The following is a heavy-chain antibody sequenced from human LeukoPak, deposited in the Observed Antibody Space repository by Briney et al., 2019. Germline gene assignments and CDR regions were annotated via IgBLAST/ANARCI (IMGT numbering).Heavy chain of an antibody. V-gene: IGHV3-21*01. CDR2: ISSSSSYI. J-gene: IGHJ4*02. CDR1: GFTFSSYS. CDR3: ARAHRICSGGSCYVGY. Sequence: GGSLRLSCAASGFTFSSYSMNWVRQAPGKGLEWVSSISSSSSYIYYADSVKGRFTISRDNAKNLLYLQMNSLRAEDTAVYYCARAHRICSGGSCYVGYWGQGTLVTVSS. D-gene: IGHD2-15*01.